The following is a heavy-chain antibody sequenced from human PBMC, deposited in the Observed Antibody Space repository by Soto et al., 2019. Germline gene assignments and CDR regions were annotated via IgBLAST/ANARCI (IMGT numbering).Heavy chain of an antibody. D-gene: IGHD3-10*01. V-gene: IGHV3-74*01. J-gene: IGHJ6*03. Sequence: GGSLRLSCAASGFTFSSYWMHWVRQAPGKGLVWVSRINSDGSSTSYADSVKGRFTISRDNAKNTLYLQMNSLRAEDTAVYYYVRGPMGPGYYYYYMDVWAKRTTVTVSS. CDR1: GFTFSSYW. CDR2: INSDGSST. CDR3: VRGPMGPGYYYYYMDV.